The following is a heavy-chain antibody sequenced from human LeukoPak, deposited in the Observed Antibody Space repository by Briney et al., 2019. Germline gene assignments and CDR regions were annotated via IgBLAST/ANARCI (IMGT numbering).Heavy chain of an antibody. V-gene: IGHV5-51*01. CDR3: ARSGRSLAVDFDY. CDR1: GYSFTSYC. CDR2: IYPGDSDT. Sequence: GESLKISCKGSGYSFTSYCIGWVRQMPGKGLEWMGIIYPGDSDTRYSPSFQGQVTISADKSISTAYLQWSSLKASDTAMYYCARSGRSLAVDFDYWGQGTLVTVSS. J-gene: IGHJ4*02. D-gene: IGHD6-19*01.